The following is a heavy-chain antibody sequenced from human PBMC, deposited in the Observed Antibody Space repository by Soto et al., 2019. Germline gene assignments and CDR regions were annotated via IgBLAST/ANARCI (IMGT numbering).Heavy chain of an antibody. J-gene: IGHJ5*02. V-gene: IGHV1-69*02. Sequence: GASVKVSCKASGGTFSSYTISWVRQAPGQGLEWMGRIIPILGIANYAQKFQGRVTITADKSTSTAYMELSSLRSEDTAVYYCAIYCSSTSCLNWFDPWGQGTLVTVSS. CDR2: IIPILGIA. CDR1: GGTFSSYT. CDR3: AIYCSSTSCLNWFDP. D-gene: IGHD2-2*01.